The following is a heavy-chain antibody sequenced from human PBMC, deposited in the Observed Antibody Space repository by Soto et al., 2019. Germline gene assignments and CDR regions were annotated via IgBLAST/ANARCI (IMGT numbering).Heavy chain of an antibody. CDR1: GFTFRTYT. D-gene: IGHD3-3*01. V-gene: IGHV3-21*04. Sequence: GGSLRLSCISSGFTFRTYTMNWVRQAPGKGLEWVSGIRGLSPYTFYAESVKGRFTISRDNAKNSLYLQMNSLRAEDTAVYYCARTPFGVVTPYGMDVWGQGTTVTVSS. CDR2: IRGLSPYT. CDR3: ARTPFGVVTPYGMDV. J-gene: IGHJ6*02.